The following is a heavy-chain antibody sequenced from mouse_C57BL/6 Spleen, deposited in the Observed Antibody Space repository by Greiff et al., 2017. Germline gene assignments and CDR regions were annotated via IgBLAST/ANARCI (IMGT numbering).Heavy chain of an antibody. Sequence: QVHVKQSGAELARPGASVKLSCKASGYTFTSYGISWVKQRTGQGLEWIGEIYPRSGNTYYNEKFKGKATLTADKSSSTAYLELRSLTSEDSAVYFCARPVVGDFGYWGQGTTLTVSS. J-gene: IGHJ2*01. CDR3: ARPVVGDFGY. CDR1: GYTFTSYG. V-gene: IGHV1-81*01. D-gene: IGHD1-1*01. CDR2: IYPRSGNT.